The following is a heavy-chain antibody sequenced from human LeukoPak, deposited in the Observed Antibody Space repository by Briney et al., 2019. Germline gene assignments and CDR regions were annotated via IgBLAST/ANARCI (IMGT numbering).Heavy chain of an antibody. J-gene: IGHJ5*02. Sequence: PSETLSLTCTVSGGSMSSYYWSWIRQPPGKGLDWIGYIHYSGSTNYDPSLKSRVTISVDTSKNQFSLKLSSVIAADTAVYYCARGPPEGPDNWFDPWGQGTLVTVSS. CDR1: GGSMSSYY. CDR2: IHYSGST. V-gene: IGHV4-59*01. CDR3: ARGPPEGPDNWFDP.